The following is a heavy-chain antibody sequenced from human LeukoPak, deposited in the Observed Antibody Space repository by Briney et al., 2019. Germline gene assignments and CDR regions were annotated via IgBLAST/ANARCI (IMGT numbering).Heavy chain of an antibody. V-gene: IGHV4-4*02. J-gene: IGHJ3*02. CDR1: GGSISSSNW. Sequence: SGTLSLTCAVSGGSISSSNWWSWVRQPPGKGLEWIGEIYHSGSTNYNPSLKSRVTISVDKSKNQFSLKLSSVTAADTAVYYCARGLDAYSSSWDHGAFDIWGQGTMVTVSS. CDR3: ARGLDAYSSSWDHGAFDI. D-gene: IGHD6-13*01. CDR2: IYHSGST.